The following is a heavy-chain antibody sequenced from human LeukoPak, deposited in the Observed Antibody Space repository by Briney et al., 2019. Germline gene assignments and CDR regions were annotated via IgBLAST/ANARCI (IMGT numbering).Heavy chain of an antibody. CDR3: AKDVSQTMGMDV. V-gene: IGHV3-9*01. Sequence: GRSLRLSCAASGFTFDDYAMHWVRQAPGKGLEWVPGISWNSGSIGFADSVKGRFTISRDNAKNSLYLQMNSLRAEDTALYYCAKDVSQTMGMDVWGQGTTVTVSS. CDR1: GFTFDDYA. CDR2: ISWNSGSI. J-gene: IGHJ6*02. D-gene: IGHD3-10*01.